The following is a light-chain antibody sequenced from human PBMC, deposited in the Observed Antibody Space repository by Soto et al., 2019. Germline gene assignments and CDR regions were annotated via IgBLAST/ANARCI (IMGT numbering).Light chain of an antibody. J-gene: IGKJ3*01. CDR2: GAS. CDR1: QSVSSSY. Sequence: EIVLTQSPGTLSLSPGERATLSCRASQSVSSSYLTWYRQKPGQAPRLLIYGASSRATGIPDRFSGSGSGTDFTLTISRLEPEDFAVYYCQQYGSSPLFTFGPGTKVDIQ. CDR3: QQYGSSPLFT. V-gene: IGKV3-20*01.